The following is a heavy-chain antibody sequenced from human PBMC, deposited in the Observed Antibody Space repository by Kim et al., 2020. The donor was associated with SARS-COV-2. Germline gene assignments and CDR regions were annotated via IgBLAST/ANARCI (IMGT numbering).Heavy chain of an antibody. Sequence: ASVKVSCKASGYTFTGYYMHWVRQAPGQGLEWMGWINPNSGGTNYAQKFQGRVTMTRDTSISTAYMELSRLRSDDTAVYYCARDIEEAARSYYYYGMDVWGQGTTVTVSS. V-gene: IGHV1-2*02. D-gene: IGHD6-13*01. J-gene: IGHJ6*02. CDR2: INPNSGGT. CDR3: ARDIEEAARSYYYYGMDV. CDR1: GYTFTGYY.